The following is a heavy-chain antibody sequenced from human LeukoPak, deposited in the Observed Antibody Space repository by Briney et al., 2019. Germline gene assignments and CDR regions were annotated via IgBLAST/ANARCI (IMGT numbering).Heavy chain of an antibody. CDR2: IYYSGST. V-gene: IGHV4-59*08. D-gene: IGHD2-2*03. CDR3: ARHSRLDKSSLSWADY. J-gene: IGHJ4*02. CDR1: GGSISSYY. Sequence: PSETLSLTCTVSGGSISSYYWSWVRQPPGKGLEWIGFIYYSGSTNYNPSLKSRVAISVDTSKNQFSLKLSSVAAADTAVYYCARHSRLDKSSLSWADYWGQGTLVTVSS.